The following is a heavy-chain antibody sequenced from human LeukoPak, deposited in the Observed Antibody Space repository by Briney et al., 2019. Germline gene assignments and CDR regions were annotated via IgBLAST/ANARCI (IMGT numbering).Heavy chain of an antibody. CDR2: INPNSGRT. Sequence: GASVKVSCKASGYTFTGYYMHCVRQAPGQGLEWMGWINPNSGRTNYAQKFQGRVTMTRDTSISTAYMELSRLRSDDTAVYYCARDRGSGWYLFDYWGQGTLVTVSS. CDR1: GYTFTGYY. CDR3: ARDRGSGWYLFDY. J-gene: IGHJ4*02. D-gene: IGHD6-19*01. V-gene: IGHV1-2*02.